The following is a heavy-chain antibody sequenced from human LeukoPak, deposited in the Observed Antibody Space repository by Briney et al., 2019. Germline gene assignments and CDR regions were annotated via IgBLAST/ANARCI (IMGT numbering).Heavy chain of an antibody. Sequence: SGGSLRLSCAASGFPFSSYSMNWVRQAPGKGLEWVSSISSGSTYIFLADSLKGRFNISRDNAKNSLYLQMNSLRAEDTAVYYCARGDRYCSGGSCYSASDYWGQGALVTVSS. CDR3: ARGDRYCSGGSCYSASDY. J-gene: IGHJ4*02. D-gene: IGHD2-15*01. CDR1: GFPFSSYS. CDR2: ISSGSTYI. V-gene: IGHV3-21*01.